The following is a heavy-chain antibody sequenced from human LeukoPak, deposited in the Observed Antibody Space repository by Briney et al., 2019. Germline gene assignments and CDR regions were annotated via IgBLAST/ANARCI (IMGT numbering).Heavy chain of an antibody. CDR2: IKQDGSEK. V-gene: IGHV3-7*01. CDR1: GFTFSSYW. Sequence: GGSLRLSCAASGFTFSSYWMSWVRQAPGKGLEWVANIKQDGSEKNYVDSVKGRFTISRDNAKNSLYLQMNSLRAEDTAVYYCARDAGSGSYYKPYWGQGTLVTVSP. CDR3: ARDAGSGSYYKPY. D-gene: IGHD3-10*01. J-gene: IGHJ4*02.